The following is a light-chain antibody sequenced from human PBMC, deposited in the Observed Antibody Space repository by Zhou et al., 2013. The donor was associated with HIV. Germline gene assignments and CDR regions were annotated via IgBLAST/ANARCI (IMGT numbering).Light chain of an antibody. CDR2: AAS. Sequence: DILMTQSPSPLSASLGERVSITCRASQNIGKYLNWYQVKPGKAPKLLIHAASSPQSGVPSRFSGSGYGTVFALTISSLQPEDFATYYCQQFNNYPHTLPFGGGTKVEIK. J-gene: IGKJ4*01. CDR3: QQFNNYPHTLP. V-gene: IGKV1-39*01. CDR1: QNIGKY.